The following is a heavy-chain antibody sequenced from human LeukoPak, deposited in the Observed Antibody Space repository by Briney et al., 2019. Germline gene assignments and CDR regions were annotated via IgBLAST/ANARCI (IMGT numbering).Heavy chain of an antibody. CDR2: ISGSGRNT. CDR1: GFTFSSYA. CDR3: AKDYGVMVRGVIIN. D-gene: IGHD3-10*01. J-gene: IGHJ4*02. V-gene: IGHV3-23*01. Sequence: PGGSLRLSCAASGFTFSSYAMSWVRQAPGKGLGWVSAISGSGRNTYYAASGKGRFTISRDNSKNTLYLQMNSLRAEDTAVYYCAKDYGVMVRGVIINWGQGTLVTVSS.